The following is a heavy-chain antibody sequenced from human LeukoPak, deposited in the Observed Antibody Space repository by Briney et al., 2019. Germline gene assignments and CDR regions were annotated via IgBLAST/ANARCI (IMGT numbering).Heavy chain of an antibody. CDR3: SRETAGTTIDF. D-gene: IGHD3-10*01. J-gene: IGHJ4*02. Sequence: PSETLSLTCTVSGYAIGSNYFWGWIRQPPGEGLEWIGSIHHRGTTYYNPSLKGRLTISLDTSKNQFSLNLTSVTASDTAVYYCSRETAGTTIDFWGQGRLVAVSS. CDR1: GYAIGSNYF. CDR2: IHHRGTT. V-gene: IGHV4-38-2*02.